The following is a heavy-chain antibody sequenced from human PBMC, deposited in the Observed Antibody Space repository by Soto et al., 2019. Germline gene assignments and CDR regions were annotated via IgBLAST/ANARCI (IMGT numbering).Heavy chain of an antibody. V-gene: IGHV1-8*01. Sequence: QVQLVQSGAEVKKPGASVKVSCKASGYTFTSYDINWVRQATGQGLEWMGWMNPNSGNTGYAQKFQGRVTMTSNTSISKAYMELSSLRSEDTAVYYCASGRFGYCTNGVCYSGSFDPWGQGTLVTVSS. CDR2: MNPNSGNT. CDR3: ASGRFGYCTNGVCYSGSFDP. J-gene: IGHJ5*02. D-gene: IGHD2-8*01. CDR1: GYTFTSYD.